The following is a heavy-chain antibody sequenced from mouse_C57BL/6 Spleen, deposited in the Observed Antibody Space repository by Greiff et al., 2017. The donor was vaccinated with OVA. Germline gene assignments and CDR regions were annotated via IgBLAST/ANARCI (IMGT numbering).Heavy chain of an antibody. J-gene: IGHJ4*01. CDR2: IYPRSGNT. CDR3: ARFYEPYAMDY. CDR1: GYTFTSYG. D-gene: IGHD2-3*01. V-gene: IGHV1-81*01. Sequence: QVQLKESGAELARPGASVKLSCKASGYTFTSYGISWVKQRTGQGLEWIGEIYPRSGNTYYNEKFKGKATLTADKSSSTAYMELRSLTSEDSAVYFCARFYEPYAMDYWGQGTSVTVSS.